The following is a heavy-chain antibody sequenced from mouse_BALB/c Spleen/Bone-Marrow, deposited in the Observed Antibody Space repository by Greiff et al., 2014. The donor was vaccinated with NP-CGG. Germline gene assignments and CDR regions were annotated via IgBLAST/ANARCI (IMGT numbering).Heavy chain of an antibody. D-gene: IGHD2-14*01. CDR1: GFTFSDFY. V-gene: IGHV5-4*02. J-gene: IGHJ4*01. Sequence: EVQVVESGGGLVKPGGSLKLSCAASGFTFSDFYMYWVRQTPEKRLEWVATISYGSSYIYYPDSVKGRFTISRDDAKNNLYLQMSSLKSEDTAMYYCARDRGVQGYAMDYWGQGTSVTVSS. CDR3: ARDRGVQGYAMDY. CDR2: ISYGSSYI.